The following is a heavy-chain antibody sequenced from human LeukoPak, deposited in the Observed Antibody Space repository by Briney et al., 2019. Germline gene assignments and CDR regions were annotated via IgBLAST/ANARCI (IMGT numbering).Heavy chain of an antibody. CDR2: IKSKTDGGTT. V-gene: IGHV3-15*01. D-gene: IGHD3-10*01. CDR3: ATYNYGSFFYGTIRY. J-gene: IGHJ4*02. CDR1: GFTFSNAW. Sequence: GGSLRLSCAASGFTFSNAWMSWVRQAPAKGLEWVGRIKSKTDGGTTDYTAPVNGRFSISRDDSLNTLYLQMNTLKAEDTAVYYCATYNYGSFFYGTIRYWGQGTLVTVSS.